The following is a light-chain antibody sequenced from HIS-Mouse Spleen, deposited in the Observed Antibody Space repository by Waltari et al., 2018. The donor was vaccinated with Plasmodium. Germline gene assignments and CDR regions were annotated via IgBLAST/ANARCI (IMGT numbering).Light chain of an antibody. Sequence: QSALTQPRSVSGSPAQSVTISCTGTSSDVGGYTYVSWYQQHPGKAPKLMIYDVSKRPSGVPDRFSGSKSGNTASLTVSGLQAEDEADYYCSSYAGSNNLVFGGGTKLTVL. J-gene: IGLJ2*01. CDR1: SSDVGGYTY. V-gene: IGLV2-11*01. CDR2: DVS. CDR3: SSYAGSNNLV.